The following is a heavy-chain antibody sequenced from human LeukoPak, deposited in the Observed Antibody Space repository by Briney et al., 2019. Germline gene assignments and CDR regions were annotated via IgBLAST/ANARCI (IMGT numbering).Heavy chain of an antibody. CDR3: AKLNTAMAKRYYYYYMDV. CDR1: GGSFSGYY. Sequence: SETLSLTCAVYGGSFSGYYWSWIRQPPGKGLEWIGYIYYSGSTNYNPSLKSRVTISVDTSKNQFSLRLSSVTAADTAVYYCAKLNTAMAKRYYYYYMDVWGKGTTVTISS. CDR2: IYYSGST. V-gene: IGHV4-59*12. J-gene: IGHJ6*03. D-gene: IGHD5-18*01.